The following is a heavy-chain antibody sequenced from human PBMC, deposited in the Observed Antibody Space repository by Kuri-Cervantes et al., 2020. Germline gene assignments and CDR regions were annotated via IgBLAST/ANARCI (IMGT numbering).Heavy chain of an antibody. V-gene: IGHV3-15*01. Sequence: GESLKISCAASGFTFSNAWMSWVRQAPGKGLEWVGRIKSKTDGGTTDYAAPVKGRFTISRDDSKNTLYLQMNSLRDEDTAVYYCAMGQKIQLHSPFDYWGQGTLVTVSS. CDR3: AMGQKIQLHSPFDY. CDR1: GFTFSNAW. J-gene: IGHJ4*02. CDR2: IKSKTDGGTT. D-gene: IGHD5-18*01.